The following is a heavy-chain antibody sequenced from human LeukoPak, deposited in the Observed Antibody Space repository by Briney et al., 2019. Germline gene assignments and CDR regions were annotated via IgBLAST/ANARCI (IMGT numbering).Heavy chain of an antibody. J-gene: IGHJ4*02. Sequence: GGSLRLSCAASGFTFDDYAMHWVRQAPGKGLEWVSGISWNSGSIGYADSVKGRFTISRDNAKNSLYLQMNSLRAEDTALYYCAQDQAGYLWYYFDYWGQGTLVTVS. CDR3: AQDQAGYLWYYFDY. D-gene: IGHD5-18*01. CDR1: GFTFDDYA. CDR2: ISWNSGSI. V-gene: IGHV3-9*01.